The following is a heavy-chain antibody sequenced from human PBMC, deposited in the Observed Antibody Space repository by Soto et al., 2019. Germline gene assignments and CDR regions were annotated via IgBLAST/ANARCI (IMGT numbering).Heavy chain of an antibody. Sequence: EVQVVESGGGLVKPGGSLRLSCAASGFTFSDYNMNWVRQAPGKGLEWVSSISSSSRYIYYADSVKGRFTISRDNAKNSLYLQMNSLRAEDTAVYYCARDIVVVPAAIPPDWFDPWGQGTLVTVSS. D-gene: IGHD2-2*02. CDR2: ISSSSRYI. J-gene: IGHJ5*02. CDR3: ARDIVVVPAAIPPDWFDP. CDR1: GFTFSDYN. V-gene: IGHV3-21*01.